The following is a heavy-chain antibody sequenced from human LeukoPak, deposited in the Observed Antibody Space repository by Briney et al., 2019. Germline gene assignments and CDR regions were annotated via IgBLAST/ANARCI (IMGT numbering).Heavy chain of an antibody. CDR1: GFTFSSYG. J-gene: IGHJ4*02. V-gene: IGHV3-30*02. CDR3: AKWALLGYCSSTSCSPALSFFDY. CDR2: IRYDGSNK. D-gene: IGHD2-2*01. Sequence: PGGSLRLSCAASGFTFSSYGMHWVRQVPGKGLEWVASIRYDGSNKYYADSVKGRFTISRDNSKNTLYLQMNSLRAEDTAVYYCAKWALLGYCSSTSCSPALSFFDYWGQGTLVTVSS.